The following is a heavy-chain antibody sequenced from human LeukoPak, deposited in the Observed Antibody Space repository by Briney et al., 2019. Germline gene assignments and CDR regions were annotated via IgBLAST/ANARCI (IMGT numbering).Heavy chain of an antibody. V-gene: IGHV5-51*01. J-gene: IGHJ4*02. Sequence: VESLKISCKCSGYSFTSYWIGWVRQMPGGGLEWMGIIYPGDSDTRYSPSFQGQVTISADKSISTPYLQWSSLKASDTAMYYCARPDGSYDSSGYYRDYWGQGTLVTVSS. CDR1: GYSFTSYW. D-gene: IGHD3-22*01. CDR3: ARPDGSYDSSGYYRDY. CDR2: IYPGDSDT.